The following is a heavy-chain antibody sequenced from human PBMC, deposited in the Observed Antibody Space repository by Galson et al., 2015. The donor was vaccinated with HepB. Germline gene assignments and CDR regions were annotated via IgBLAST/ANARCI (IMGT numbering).Heavy chain of an antibody. J-gene: IGHJ4*02. D-gene: IGHD6-19*01. Sequence: SLRLSCAASGFTFSSYSVNWVRQAPGKGLEWVSSISSSSSHIYYEESVKGRFTISRDNAKNSLYLQMNSLRAEDTAVYYCARDGAQWLAQYYFDYWGQGALVTVSS. CDR1: GFTFSSYS. V-gene: IGHV3-21*01. CDR2: ISSSSSHI. CDR3: ARDGAQWLAQYYFDY.